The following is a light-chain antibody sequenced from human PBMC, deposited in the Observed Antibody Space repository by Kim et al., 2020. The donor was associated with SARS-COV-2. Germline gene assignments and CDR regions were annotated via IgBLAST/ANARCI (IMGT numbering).Light chain of an antibody. V-gene: IGKV3-11*01. CDR1: QSVGSY. J-gene: IGKJ4*01. CDR3: QQRSNWPLT. CDR2: DAS. Sequence: EIVLTQSPATLSLSPGERATLSCRASQSVGSYLAWYQLKFGQAPRLLIYDASNRVTGIPARFSGSGSATDFTLTISSLEPEDRAVYYCQQRSNWPLTFGGGTKVDIK.